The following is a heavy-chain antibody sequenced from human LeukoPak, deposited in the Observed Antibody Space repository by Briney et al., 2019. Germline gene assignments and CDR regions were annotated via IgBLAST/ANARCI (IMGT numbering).Heavy chain of an antibody. CDR1: GFTFSSYS. D-gene: IGHD1-26*01. CDR3: ARDSGELYFDY. J-gene: IGHJ4*02. V-gene: IGHV3-21*01. Sequence: GGSLRLSCAASGFTFSSYSMNWVRQAPGKGLEWVSSISSSSSDIYYADSVKGRFTISRDNAKNSLYLQMNSLRAEDMAVYYCARDSGELYFDYWGQGTQVTVCS. CDR2: ISSSSSDI.